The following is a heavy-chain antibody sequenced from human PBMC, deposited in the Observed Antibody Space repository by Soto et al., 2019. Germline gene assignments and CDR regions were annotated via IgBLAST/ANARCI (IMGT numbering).Heavy chain of an antibody. CDR1: GYTFTSYD. Sequence: ASVKVSCKASGYTFTSYDINWVRQATGQGLEWMGWMNPNSGNTGYAQKFQGRVTMTRNTSISTAYMELSSLRSEDTAVYYCARGLFFEDIVVVPAAIKDNYYYYMDVWGKGTTVTVSS. V-gene: IGHV1-8*01. J-gene: IGHJ6*03. CDR3: ARGLFFEDIVVVPAAIKDNYYYYMDV. D-gene: IGHD2-2*01. CDR2: MNPNSGNT.